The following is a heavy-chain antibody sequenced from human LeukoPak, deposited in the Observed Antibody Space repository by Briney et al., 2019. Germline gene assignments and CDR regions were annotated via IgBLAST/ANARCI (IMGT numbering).Heavy chain of an antibody. D-gene: IGHD2-21*02. Sequence: SETLSLTCTVSGASISSSAYYWGRIRQPPGKGLEWIGSIGGSNYYRGSTYYNPSLKSRVTIHVDTSKDQFSLKLSSVTAADTAVYYCARLETSVTEHNWFDPWGQGTLVTVSS. V-gene: IGHV4-39*01. CDR3: ARLETSVTEHNWFDP. J-gene: IGHJ5*02. CDR2: IGGSNYYRGST. CDR1: GASISSSAYY.